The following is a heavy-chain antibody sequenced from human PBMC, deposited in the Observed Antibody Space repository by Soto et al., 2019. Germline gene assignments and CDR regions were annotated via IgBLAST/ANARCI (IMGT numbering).Heavy chain of an antibody. CDR1: GFTFSKYW. V-gene: IGHV3-7*01. D-gene: IGHD4-17*01. J-gene: IGHJ2*01. CDR2: IKQDGSTK. Sequence: EVHLVESGGGLVQPGGSLRLSCAASGFTFSKYWVSWVRQAPGKGLEWLADIKQDGSTKYFLDSVKGRFTISRDNAENSLSLQMNRLSAEDTAVYYCARDSNDYGDYGWYFDLWGRGTLVTVSS. CDR3: ARDSNDYGDYGWYFDL.